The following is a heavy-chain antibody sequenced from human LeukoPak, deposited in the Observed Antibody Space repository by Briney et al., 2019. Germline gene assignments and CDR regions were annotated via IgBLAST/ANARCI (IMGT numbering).Heavy chain of an antibody. Sequence: SETLSLTCAVYGGSFSGYCWSWIRQPPGKGLEWLGYIYYSGSTNYSPSLRSRVTISVKTSKNQFSLKLSSVTAADPAVYYCARVTGYMIEDYFDYWGQGPLGTVSS. CDR1: GGSFSGYC. V-gene: IGHV4-59*01. J-gene: IGHJ4*02. CDR3: ARVTGYMIEDYFDY. D-gene: IGHD3-22*01. CDR2: IYYSGST.